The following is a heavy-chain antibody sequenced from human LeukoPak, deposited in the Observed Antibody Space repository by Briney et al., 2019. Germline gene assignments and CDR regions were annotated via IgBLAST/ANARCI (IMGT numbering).Heavy chain of an antibody. CDR3: AAHTSAGTWAFDI. CDR2: ISYDGSNK. D-gene: IGHD6-13*01. CDR1: GFTFSSYG. Sequence: GRSLRLSCAASGFTFSSYGMHWVRQAPGKGLEWVPVISYDGSNKYYADSVKGRFTISRDNSKNTLYLQMNSLRAEDTAVYYCAAHTSAGTWAFDIWGQGTMVTVSS. V-gene: IGHV3-30*03. J-gene: IGHJ3*02.